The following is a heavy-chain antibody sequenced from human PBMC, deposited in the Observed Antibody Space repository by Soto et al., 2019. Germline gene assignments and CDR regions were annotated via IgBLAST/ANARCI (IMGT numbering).Heavy chain of an antibody. CDR1: GFTFNNYA. CDR3: AKGRVGSGSLTPRVDF. Sequence: EVQLLESGGGLVQPGGSLRLSCAASGFTFNNYAISWVRQAPGKGLEWVSAISGGGDTTSYADSVKGRFTVSRDGSKNTLYLQMNSLRAEDTALYYCAKGRVGSGSLTPRVDFWGQGTLVTVSS. V-gene: IGHV3-23*01. D-gene: IGHD3-10*01. J-gene: IGHJ4*02. CDR2: ISGGGDTT.